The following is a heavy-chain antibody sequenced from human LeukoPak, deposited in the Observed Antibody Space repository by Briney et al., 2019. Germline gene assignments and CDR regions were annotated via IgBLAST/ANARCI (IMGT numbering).Heavy chain of an antibody. Sequence: SVKVSCKASGGTFSSYIITWVRQAPGQGLEWMGRIIPMFGTPNYAQKFQDRVTITADESARTAYMELSSLRFEDTAVYYCAREPLRSGSYRQTYYFDYWGQGTLVTVSS. D-gene: IGHD1-26*01. CDR3: AREPLRSGSYRQTYYFDY. V-gene: IGHV1-69*13. CDR1: GGTFSSYI. CDR2: IIPMFGTP. J-gene: IGHJ4*02.